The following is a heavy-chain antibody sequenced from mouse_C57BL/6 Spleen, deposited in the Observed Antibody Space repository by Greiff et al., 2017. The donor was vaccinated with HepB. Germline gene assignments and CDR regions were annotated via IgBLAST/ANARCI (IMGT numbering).Heavy chain of an antibody. D-gene: IGHD2-1*01. V-gene: IGHV1-62-2*01. J-gene: IGHJ3*01. CDR2: FYPGSGSI. CDR3: ARHEDYYGNYGFAWFAY. CDR1: GYTFTEYT. Sequence: QVQLKESGAELVKPGASVKLSCKASGYTFTEYTIHWVKQRSGQGLEWIGWFYPGSGSIKYNEKFKDKATLTADKSSSTVYMELSRLTSEDSAVYFCARHEDYYGNYGFAWFAYWGQGTLVTVSA.